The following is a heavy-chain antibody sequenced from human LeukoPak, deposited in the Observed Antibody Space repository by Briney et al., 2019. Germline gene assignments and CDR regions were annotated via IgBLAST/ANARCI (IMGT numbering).Heavy chain of an antibody. Sequence: GGSLRLSCAASGFTFSSYTMNWVRQAPGKGLDWVSSITDNSAHIFYADSVKGRFTISRDNAKNSLYLQMSSQTAEDTAVYYCARVRGYSRDFWGQGTLVTVSS. D-gene: IGHD6-13*01. CDR2: ITDNSAHI. J-gene: IGHJ4*02. V-gene: IGHV3-21*01. CDR1: GFTFSSYT. CDR3: ARVRGYSRDF.